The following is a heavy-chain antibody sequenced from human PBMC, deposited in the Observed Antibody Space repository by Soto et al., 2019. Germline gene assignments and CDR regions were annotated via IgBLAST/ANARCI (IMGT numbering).Heavy chain of an antibody. D-gene: IGHD3-22*01. J-gene: IGHJ4*02. CDR2: IKSKTDGGTT. Sequence: GGSLTLSCAASGFTFSNAWMSWVRQAPGKGLEWVGRIKSKTDGGTTDYAAPVKGRFTISRDDSKNTLYLQMNSLKTEDTAVYYCTSHSSGYYYVDYWGQGTLVTVSS. CDR1: GFTFSNAW. V-gene: IGHV3-15*01. CDR3: TSHSSGYYYVDY.